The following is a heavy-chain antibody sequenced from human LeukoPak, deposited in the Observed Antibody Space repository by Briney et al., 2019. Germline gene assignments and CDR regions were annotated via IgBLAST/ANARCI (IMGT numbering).Heavy chain of an antibody. CDR3: LRDGAYDGGYAFDN. CDR1: GFTFSSYG. J-gene: IGHJ3*02. D-gene: IGHD5-12*01. V-gene: IGHV3-7*01. Sequence: GGSLRLSCAASGFTFSSYGMNWVRQAPGKGLEWVANINQDGSEKYYVDSVKGRFTISRDNSRNSLYLQMNSLRAEDTAVYFCLRDGAYDGGYAFDNWGQGILVTVSS. CDR2: INQDGSEK.